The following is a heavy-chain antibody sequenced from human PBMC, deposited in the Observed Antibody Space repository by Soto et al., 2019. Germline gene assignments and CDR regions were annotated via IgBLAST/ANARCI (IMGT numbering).Heavy chain of an antibody. J-gene: IGHJ5*01. CDR3: AREFWPLNWFDS. D-gene: IGHD3-3*01. V-gene: IGHV3-48*02. CDR2: ISSSSSTI. CDR1: GFTFSSYS. Sequence: GGSLRLSCAASGFTFSSYSMNWVRQAPGKGLEWVSYISSSSSTIYYADPVKGRFTISRDNAKNSLYLQMNSLRDEDTAVYYCAREFWPLNWFDSWGQGTLVTVSS.